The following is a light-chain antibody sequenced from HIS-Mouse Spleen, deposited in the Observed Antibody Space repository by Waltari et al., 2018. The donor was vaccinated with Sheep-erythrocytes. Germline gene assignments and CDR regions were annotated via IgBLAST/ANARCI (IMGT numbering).Light chain of an antibody. V-gene: IGLV2-8*01. CDR1: SSDVGGYNY. J-gene: IGLJ3*02. CDR2: EVS. CDR3: SSYAGSNNWV. Sequence: QSALTQPPSASGSPGQSVTISCTGTSSDVGGYNYVSWYQQHPGKAPKLMIYEVSNRPSGCPDRFSGSKSGNPASLTVSGLHAKDEADYYCSSYAGSNNWVFGGGTKLTVL.